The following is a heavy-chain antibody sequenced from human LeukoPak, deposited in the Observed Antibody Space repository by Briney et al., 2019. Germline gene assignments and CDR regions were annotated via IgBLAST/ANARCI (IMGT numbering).Heavy chain of an antibody. CDR1: EFTFRSYS. D-gene: IGHD1-26*01. V-gene: IGHV3-21*01. CDR2: ISGSSEDI. CDR3: ARRGYHDYSGFDY. J-gene: IGHJ4*02. Sequence: TGGSLRLSCAGSEFTFRSYSMHWVRQAPGKGLEWVSSISGSSEDIYYADSVKGRFTISRDNSKNSLYLQMKRLRAEDTALYYCARRGYHDYSGFDYWGQGTLVTVSS.